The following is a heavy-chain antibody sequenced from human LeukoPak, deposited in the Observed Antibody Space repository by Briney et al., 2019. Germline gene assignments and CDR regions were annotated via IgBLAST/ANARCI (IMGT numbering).Heavy chain of an antibody. V-gene: IGHV1-69*06. D-gene: IGHD3-10*01. CDR3: ARALYGSGSNY. Sequence: GASVKVSCKASGGTFSSYAISWVRQAPGQGLEWMGGIIPIFGTANYAQTFQGRVTITADKPTSTAYMELSSLRSEDTAVYYCARALYGSGSNYWGQGTLVTVSS. J-gene: IGHJ4*02. CDR1: GGTFSSYA. CDR2: IIPIFGTA.